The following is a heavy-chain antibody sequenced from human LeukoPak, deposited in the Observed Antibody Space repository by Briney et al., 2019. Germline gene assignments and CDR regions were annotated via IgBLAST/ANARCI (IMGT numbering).Heavy chain of an antibody. CDR2: IKQDGSEK. CDR3: ARVVPNYYDSSGYYIGAFDI. CDR1: GFTFSSYW. D-gene: IGHD3-22*01. Sequence: PGGSLRLSCAASGFTFSSYWMSWVRQAPGKGLEWVANIKQDGSEKYYVDSVKGRFTISRDNAKNSLYLQMNSLRAEDTAVYYCARVVPNYYDSSGYYIGAFDIWGQGTMVTVSS. V-gene: IGHV3-7*01. J-gene: IGHJ3*02.